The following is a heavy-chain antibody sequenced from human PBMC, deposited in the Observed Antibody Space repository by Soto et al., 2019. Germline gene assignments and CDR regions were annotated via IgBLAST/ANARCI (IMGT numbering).Heavy chain of an antibody. D-gene: IGHD6-13*01. J-gene: IGHJ6*03. V-gene: IGHV7-4-1*01. CDR2: INTNTGNP. Sequence: ASVKVSCKASGYTFTSYAMNWVRQAPGQGLEWMGWINTNTGNPTYAQGFTGRFVFSLDTSVSTAYLQICSLKAEDTAVYYCARGYSSSWSPWYYYYYMDVWGKGTTVTAP. CDR1: GYTFTSYA. CDR3: ARGYSSSWSPWYYYYYMDV.